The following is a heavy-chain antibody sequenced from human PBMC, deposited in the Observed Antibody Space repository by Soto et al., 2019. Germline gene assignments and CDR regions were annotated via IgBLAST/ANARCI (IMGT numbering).Heavy chain of an antibody. Sequence: QVPLQESGPGLVKPSQTLSLTCTVSGGSISSGGYYWSWIRQHPGKGLEWIGYIYYSGSTYYNPSLESRVTISVDTSKNQFSLKLSSVTAADTAVYYCARTFGELSPHDYWGQGTLVTVSS. CDR3: ARTFGELSPHDY. CDR2: IYYSGST. V-gene: IGHV4-31*03. CDR1: GGSISSGGYY. J-gene: IGHJ4*02. D-gene: IGHD3-10*01.